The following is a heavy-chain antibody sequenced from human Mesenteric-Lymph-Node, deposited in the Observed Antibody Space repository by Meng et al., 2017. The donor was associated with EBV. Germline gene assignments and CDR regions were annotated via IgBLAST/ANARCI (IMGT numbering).Heavy chain of an antibody. CDR1: GYTFTSYG. J-gene: IGHJ4*02. D-gene: IGHD3-16*01. CDR3: ARGGLSIDY. CDR2: ISVDSGNT. Sequence: VPLLKAGAEMRKPGASVKVSCETSGYTFTSYGINWVRQAPGQGLEWMGWISVDSGNTNYAQKVRDRVTMTTDFSTNTAYMELRSLTSDDTAVYYCARGGLSIDYWGLGTLVTVSS. V-gene: IGHV1-18*01.